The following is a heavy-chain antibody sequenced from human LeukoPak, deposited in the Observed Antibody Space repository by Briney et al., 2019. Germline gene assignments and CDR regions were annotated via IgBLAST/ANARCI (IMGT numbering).Heavy chain of an antibody. D-gene: IGHD3-3*01. CDR3: AKGAYHDD. CDR2: ISGNGGDT. J-gene: IGHJ4*02. V-gene: IGHV3-23*01. Sequence: GGSLRLSCAASGFTFSSYSMNWVRQAPGKGLEWVSTISGNGGDTYYADSVKGRFTISRDNSKNTLYLQMNSLRADDTAIYYCAKGAYHDDWGQGTLVTVSS. CDR1: GFTFSSYS.